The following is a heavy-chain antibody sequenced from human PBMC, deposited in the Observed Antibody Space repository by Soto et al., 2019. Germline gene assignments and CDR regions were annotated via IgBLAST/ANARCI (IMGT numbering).Heavy chain of an antibody. Sequence: QVQLQESGPGLVNPSQTLSLTCSVSGGSISSGDYYWTWIRQPPGKGLEWSGHIYHSGNTYYNPSLQSRVTISVDTSKNQFSLKLTSVTAADTAVYYCARDRGGYASVELWGQGTLVTVSS. D-gene: IGHD2-2*01. J-gene: IGHJ4*02. CDR2: IYHSGNT. CDR1: GGSISSGDYY. CDR3: ARDRGGYASVEL. V-gene: IGHV4-30-4*01.